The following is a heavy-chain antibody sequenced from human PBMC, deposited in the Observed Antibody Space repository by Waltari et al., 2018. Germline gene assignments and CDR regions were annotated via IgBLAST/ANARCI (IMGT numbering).Heavy chain of an antibody. V-gene: IGHV3-23*01. CDR2: ISSCDETT. Sequence: EVQLLESGGGLVQPGGSLRLSCAASGFTFSSSAMTWFRQAPGKGLGWFSVISSCDETTDNADTGKCRFTSSRDNSKNTLDLQMHSLRVEDTAIYYCARAGFILLRGAPSDSWGLGTLVTVSS. CDR1: GFTFSSSA. D-gene: IGHD1-26*01. CDR3: ARAGFILLRGAPSDS. J-gene: IGHJ4*02.